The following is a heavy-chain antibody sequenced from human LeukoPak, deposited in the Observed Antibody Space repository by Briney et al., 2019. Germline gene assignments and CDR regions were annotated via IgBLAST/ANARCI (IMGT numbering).Heavy chain of an antibody. J-gene: IGHJ5*02. V-gene: IGHV3-30*03. Sequence: PGGSLRLSCAASGFSFSSYGMHWVRQAPGKGLEWVAVISYDGSYTYYADSVKGRFTISRDNAKNSLYLQMNSLRAEDTAVYYCARAFDPWGQGTLVTVSS. CDR1: GFSFSSYG. CDR3: ARAFDP. CDR2: ISYDGSYT.